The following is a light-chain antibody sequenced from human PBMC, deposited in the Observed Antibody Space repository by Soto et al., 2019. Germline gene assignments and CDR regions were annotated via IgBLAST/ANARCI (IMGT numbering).Light chain of an antibody. J-gene: IGLJ1*01. CDR1: SSDVGCYDY. CDR2: EVS. Sequence: QSALAQPASVSRSPGQSITISCTGTSSDVGCYDYVSWYQLHPRKAPKLMVFEVSNRPSGVSYRFSGSKSGNTASLTISGLQAEDEADYFCGSYAISTAYLFGTGTKVTLL. CDR3: GSYAISTAYL. V-gene: IGLV2-14*01.